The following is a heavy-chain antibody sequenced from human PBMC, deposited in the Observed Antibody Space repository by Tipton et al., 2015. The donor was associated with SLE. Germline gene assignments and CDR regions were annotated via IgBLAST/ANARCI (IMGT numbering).Heavy chain of an antibody. CDR2: IYSEETNT. J-gene: IGHJ4*02. D-gene: IGHD5-18*01. Sequence: SLRLSCAASGFTLNNYAMSWVRQAPGTGLEWVSLIYSEETNTHLVDAVKGRLTISRDDSKNTLYWQRNSLMAEDTAIYYCAKGYGYGAYYCDYWGQGALVTVSS. V-gene: IGHV3-23*03. CDR1: GFTLNNYA. CDR3: AKGYGYGAYYCDY.